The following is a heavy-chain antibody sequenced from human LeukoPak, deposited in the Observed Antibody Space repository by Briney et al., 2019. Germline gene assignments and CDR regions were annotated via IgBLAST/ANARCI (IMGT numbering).Heavy chain of an antibody. J-gene: IGHJ6*03. CDR2: IYSGGSS. CDR1: GFTVSSYY. V-gene: IGHV3-66*04. Sequence: GGSLRLSCAASGFTVSSYYLSWVRQAPGKGLEWVSVIYSGGSSSYADSVKGRFTISRDNSKNTLFLQMNSLRAEDTAVYYCARHKYYDNSGYSYHYYYMDVWGKGTTVTISS. D-gene: IGHD3-22*01. CDR3: ARHKYYDNSGYSYHYYYMDV.